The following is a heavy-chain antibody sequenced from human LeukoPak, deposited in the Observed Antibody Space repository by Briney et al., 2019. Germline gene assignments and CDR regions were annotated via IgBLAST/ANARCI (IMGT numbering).Heavy chain of an antibody. D-gene: IGHD1-7*01. Sequence: QPGGSLRLSCAASGFTFSSYGMHWVRQAPGKGLEWVAVISYDGSNKYYADSVKGRFTISRDNSKNTLYLQMNSLRTEDTAVYYCAKNRVVFNLNYAYYFDYWGQGTLVTVSS. CDR2: ISYDGSNK. V-gene: IGHV3-30*18. CDR1: GFTFSSYG. J-gene: IGHJ4*02. CDR3: AKNRVVFNLNYAYYFDY.